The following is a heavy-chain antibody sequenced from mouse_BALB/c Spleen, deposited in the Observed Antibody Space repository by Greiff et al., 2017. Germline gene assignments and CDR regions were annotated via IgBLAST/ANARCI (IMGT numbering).Heavy chain of an antibody. D-gene: IGHD2-2*01. J-gene: IGHJ2*01. CDR1: GFTFSDYY. CDR2: ISDGGSYT. CDR3: ARGGYLFDY. Sequence: EVQRVESGGGLVKPGGSLKLSCAASGFTFSDYYMYWVRQTPEKRLEWVATISDGGSYTYYPDSVKGRFTISRDNAKNNLYLQMSSLKSEDTAMYYCARGGYLFDYWGQGTTLTVSS. V-gene: IGHV5-4*02.